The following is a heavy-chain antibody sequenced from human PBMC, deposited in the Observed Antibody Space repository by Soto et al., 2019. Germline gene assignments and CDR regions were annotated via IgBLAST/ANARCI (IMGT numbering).Heavy chain of an antibody. CDR2: ISSSGSTI. D-gene: IGHD3-22*01. Sequence: TGGSLRLSCAASGFTFSSYEMNWVRQAPGKGLEWVSYISSSGSTIYYADSVKGRFTISRDNAKNSLYLQMNSLRAEDTAVYYCARELSYDSSGYQLDYWGQGTLVTVSS. CDR1: GFTFSSYE. V-gene: IGHV3-48*03. J-gene: IGHJ4*02. CDR3: ARELSYDSSGYQLDY.